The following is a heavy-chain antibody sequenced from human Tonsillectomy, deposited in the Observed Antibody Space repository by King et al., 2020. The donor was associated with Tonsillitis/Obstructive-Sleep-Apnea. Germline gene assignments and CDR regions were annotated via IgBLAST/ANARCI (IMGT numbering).Heavy chain of an antibody. CDR3: ARDTYGDYASGAFDV. CDR2: ISSGSTYI. CDR1: GFNFRSSS. J-gene: IGHJ3*01. V-gene: IGHV3-21*01. D-gene: IGHD4-17*01. Sequence: VQLVESGGGLVKSGGSLRLSCVASGFNFRSSSMNWVRQAPGKGLEWISSISSGSTYIYSADSAQGRFSISRDNAKNSLYLQMNSLRVEDTEVYYCARDTYGDYASGAFDVWGHGTMVAVSS.